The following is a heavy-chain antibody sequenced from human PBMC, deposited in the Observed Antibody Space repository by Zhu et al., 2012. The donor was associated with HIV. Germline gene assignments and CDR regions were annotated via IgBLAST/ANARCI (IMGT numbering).Heavy chain of an antibody. Sequence: QVQLQQWGAGLLKPSETLSLTCAVYGGSFSSYYWSWIRQPPGKGLEWIAEINHSGSTNYNPSLKSRVTVSVHTSKSQFSLKMSSVTAADTAVYYCARHGLGYASKWYRGNWYFDVWGRGTLVTVSS. CDR2: INHSGST. CDR3: ARHGLGYASKWYRGNWYFDV. D-gene: IGHD2-8*01. V-gene: IGHV4-34*01. J-gene: IGHJ2*01. CDR1: GGSFSSYY.